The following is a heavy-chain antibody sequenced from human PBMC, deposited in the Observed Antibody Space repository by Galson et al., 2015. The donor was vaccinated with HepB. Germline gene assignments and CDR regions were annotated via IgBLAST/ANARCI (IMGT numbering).Heavy chain of an antibody. D-gene: IGHD2-15*01. Sequence: SETLSLTCTVSGGSISSYYWSWIRQPAGKGLEWIGRIYTSGSTNYNPSLKSRVTMSVDTSKNQFSLKLSSVPAADTAVYYCARDSGYCSGGSCYFGLFYWGQGTLVTVSS. CDR2: IYTSGST. CDR3: ARDSGYCSGGSCYFGLFY. J-gene: IGHJ4*02. CDR1: GGSISSYY. V-gene: IGHV4-4*07.